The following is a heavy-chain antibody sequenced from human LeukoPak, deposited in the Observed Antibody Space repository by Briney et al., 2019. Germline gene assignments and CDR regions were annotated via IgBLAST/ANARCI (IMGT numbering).Heavy chain of an antibody. CDR3: ARDEDSSGPGVGFDY. V-gene: IGHV3-30-3*01. D-gene: IGHD3-22*01. CDR1: GFTFSSYA. CDR2: ISYDGSNK. J-gene: IGHJ4*02. Sequence: GRSLRLSCAASGFTFSSYAMHWVRQAPGKGLEWVAVISYDGSNKYYADSVKGRFTISRDNSKNTLYLQMNSLRAEDTAVYYCARDEDSSGPGVGFDYWGQGTLVTVSS.